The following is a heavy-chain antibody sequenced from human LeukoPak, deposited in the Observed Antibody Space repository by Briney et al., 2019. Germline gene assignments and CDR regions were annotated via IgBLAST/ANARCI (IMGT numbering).Heavy chain of an antibody. V-gene: IGHV1-69*04. D-gene: IGHD3-3*01. Sequence: ASVKVSCKASGGTFSSYAISWVRQAPGQGLEWMGRIIPILGIANYAQKFQGRVTITADKSTSTAYMELGSLRSEDTAVYYCARVVRFLDGMDVWGQGTTVTVSS. CDR2: IIPILGIA. CDR3: ARVVRFLDGMDV. CDR1: GGTFSSYA. J-gene: IGHJ6*02.